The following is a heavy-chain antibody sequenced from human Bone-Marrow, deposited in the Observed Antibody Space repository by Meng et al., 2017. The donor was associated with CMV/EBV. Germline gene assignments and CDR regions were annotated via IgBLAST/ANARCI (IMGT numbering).Heavy chain of an antibody. CDR3: TTLEGVGATRGGDY. J-gene: IGHJ4*02. V-gene: IGHV3-15*01. CDR1: GFTFSNAW. D-gene: IGHD1-26*01. CDR2: IKSKTDGGTT. Sequence: GGSLRLSCAASGFTFSNAWMSWVRQAPGKGLEWVGRIKSKTDGGTTDYAAPVKGRFTISRDDSKNTLYLQMNSLKTEDTAVYYCTTLEGVGATRGGDYWGQGTLVTVSS.